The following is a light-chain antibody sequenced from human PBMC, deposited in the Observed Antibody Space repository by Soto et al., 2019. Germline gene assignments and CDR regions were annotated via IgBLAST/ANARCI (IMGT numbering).Light chain of an antibody. CDR1: QSINIW. V-gene: IGKV1-5*01. Sequence: DIQMTQSPSTLSASVGDRVTITCRASQSINIWLAWYQQKPGKAPKVLIYDASSLKSGVPSRFSGSGSGTEFTLTISSLQPDDFATYYCQQYKSYSWTFGKGNKV. CDR3: QQYKSYSWT. J-gene: IGKJ1*01. CDR2: DAS.